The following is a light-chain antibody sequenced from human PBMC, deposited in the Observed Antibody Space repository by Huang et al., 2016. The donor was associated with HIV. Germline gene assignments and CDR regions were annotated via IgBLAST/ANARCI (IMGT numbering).Light chain of an antibody. CDR2: GAS. CDR1: QSVRGRY. CDR3: QQYGSSLRT. Sequence: EIVLTQSPGTLSLSPGERATFSCRASQSVRGRYLAWYQQKPGRAPRLLIYGASSRATGIPDRFSGSGSGTDFTLTISRLEPEDFAVYYCQQYGSSLRTFGQGTKVEIK. J-gene: IGKJ1*01. V-gene: IGKV3-20*01.